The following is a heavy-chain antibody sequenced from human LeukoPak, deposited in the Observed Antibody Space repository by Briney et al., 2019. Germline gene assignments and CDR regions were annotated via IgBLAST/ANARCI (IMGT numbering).Heavy chain of an antibody. CDR1: GFAVSSNY. V-gene: IGHV3-66*01. D-gene: IGHD3-22*01. CDR2: IYSGDNT. CDR3: AREDDSSGYYLDY. J-gene: IGHJ4*02. Sequence: GGSLRLSCAASGFAVSSNYMTWVRQAPGKGLEWVSVIYSGDNTYSADSVKGRFLISRDNSKNTLYLQMNSLRAEDTAVYYCAREDDSSGYYLDYWGQGTLVTVSS.